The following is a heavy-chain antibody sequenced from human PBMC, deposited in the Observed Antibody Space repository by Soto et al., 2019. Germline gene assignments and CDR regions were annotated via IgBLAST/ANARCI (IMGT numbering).Heavy chain of an antibody. CDR2: IDGSGGIT. CDR1: GFTFSSYA. Sequence: PGGSLRLSCAASGFTFSSYAMGWVRQAPGTGLEWVSVIDGSGGITYYADSVKGRFTISRDDAKNSLYLQMHSLRDDDTAVYYCARDGDGSTWTDFDYWGQGTLVTVSS. J-gene: IGHJ4*02. D-gene: IGHD6-13*01. CDR3: ARDGDGSTWTDFDY. V-gene: IGHV3-23*01.